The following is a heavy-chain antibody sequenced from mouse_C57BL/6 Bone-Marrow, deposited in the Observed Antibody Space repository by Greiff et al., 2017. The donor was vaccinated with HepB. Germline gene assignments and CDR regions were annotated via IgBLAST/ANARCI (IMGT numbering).Heavy chain of an antibody. CDR1: GYTFTSYW. D-gene: IGHD2-3*01. V-gene: IGHV1-55*01. CDR2: IYPGSGST. J-gene: IGHJ3*01. Sequence: QVQLQQPGAELVKPGASVKLSCKASGYTFTSYWITWVKQRPGQGLEWIGDIYPGSGSTNYNEKFKSKATLTVDTSSSTAYMQLSSLTSEDSAVYYCARRGWLLRRLAYWGQGTLVTVSA. CDR3: ARRGWLLRRLAY.